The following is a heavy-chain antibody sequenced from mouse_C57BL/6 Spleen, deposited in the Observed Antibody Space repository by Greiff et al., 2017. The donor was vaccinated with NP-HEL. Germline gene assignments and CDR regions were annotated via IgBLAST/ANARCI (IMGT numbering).Heavy chain of an antibody. Sequence: EVKVEESGGGLVKPGGSLKLSCAASGFTFSDYGMHWVRQAPEKGLEWVAYISSGSSTIYYADTVKGRFTISRDNAKNTLFLQMTSLRSEDTAMYYCARDYYGNYEGDYWGQGTTLTVSS. CDR2: ISSGSSTI. CDR3: ARDYYGNYEGDY. V-gene: IGHV5-17*01. CDR1: GFTFSDYG. D-gene: IGHD2-1*01. J-gene: IGHJ2*01.